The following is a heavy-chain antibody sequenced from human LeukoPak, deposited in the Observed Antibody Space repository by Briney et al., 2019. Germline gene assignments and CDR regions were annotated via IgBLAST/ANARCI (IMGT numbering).Heavy chain of an antibody. Sequence: SGPTLVKPTQTLTPTCTFSGFSLSTSAVGVGWIRQPPGKALEWLALIFWNDDKRYSPSLKSRLTITKDTSKNQVVLTLTDMDPVDTATYYCAHRWGYYSGSGSREYYFDYWGQGTLVTVSS. CDR2: IFWNDDK. V-gene: IGHV2-5*01. CDR1: GFSLSTSAVG. J-gene: IGHJ4*02. CDR3: AHRWGYYSGSGSREYYFDY. D-gene: IGHD3-10*01.